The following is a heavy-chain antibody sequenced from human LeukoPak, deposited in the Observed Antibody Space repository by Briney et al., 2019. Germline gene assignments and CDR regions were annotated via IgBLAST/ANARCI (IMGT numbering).Heavy chain of an antibody. CDR3: ARGQIVVVPAAMGYGWFDP. CDR2: IIPIFGTA. Sequence: SVKVSCKASGGTFSSYAISWVRQAPGQGLEWMGGIIPIFGTANYAQKFQGRVTITADESTSTAYMELSSQRSEDTAVYYCARGQIVVVPAAMGYGWFDPWGQGTLVTVSS. J-gene: IGHJ5*02. CDR1: GGTFSSYA. V-gene: IGHV1-69*01. D-gene: IGHD2-2*01.